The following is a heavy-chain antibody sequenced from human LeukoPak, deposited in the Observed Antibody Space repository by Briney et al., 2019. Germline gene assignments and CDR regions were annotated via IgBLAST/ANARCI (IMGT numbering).Heavy chain of an antibody. CDR1: GFTFSSYG. D-gene: IGHD4-17*01. J-gene: IGHJ4*02. Sequence: PGGSLRLSCAASGFTFSSYGMHWVRQAPGKGLEWVAFIRYDGSNKYYADSVKGRFTISRDNSKNTLYLQMNSLRAEDTAVYYCAKDEVTTGGTFDYWGQGTLVTVSS. CDR2: IRYDGSNK. CDR3: AKDEVTTGGTFDY. V-gene: IGHV3-30*02.